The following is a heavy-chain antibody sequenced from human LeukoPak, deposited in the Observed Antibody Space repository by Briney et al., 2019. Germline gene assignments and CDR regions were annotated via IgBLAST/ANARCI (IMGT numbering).Heavy chain of an antibody. V-gene: IGHV3-23*01. D-gene: IGHD3-9*01. Sequence: GGSLRLSCAASGFTFSSYAMGWVRQAPGKGLEWVSVISGSGGSTYYADSVKGRFTISRDNSKNTLYLQMNSLRAEDTAVYDCAKQDELRYFDWLSPGSFDIWGQGTMVTVSS. CDR2: ISGSGGST. CDR3: AKQDELRYFDWLSPGSFDI. J-gene: IGHJ3*02. CDR1: GFTFSSYA.